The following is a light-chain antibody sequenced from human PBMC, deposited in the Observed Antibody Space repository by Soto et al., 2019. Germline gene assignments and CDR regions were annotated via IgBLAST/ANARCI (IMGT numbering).Light chain of an antibody. V-gene: IGKV1-27*01. CDR3: QKYYSAPPFT. CDR2: AAS. CDR1: QGISNY. J-gene: IGKJ3*01. Sequence: DIQMTQSPSSLSASVGDRVTITCRASQGISNYLAWYQQKPGKVPKLRIYAASTLQSGVPSRFSVSGSVTDFTLTISSLQPEDVATYYCQKYYSAPPFTFGPGTKVDIK.